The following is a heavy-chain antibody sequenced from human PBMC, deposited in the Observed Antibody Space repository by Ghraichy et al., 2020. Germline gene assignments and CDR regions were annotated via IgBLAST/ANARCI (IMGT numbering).Heavy chain of an antibody. CDR2: IYTSGST. CDR3: ARDGAQSDYFYSSSWYVPYYMDV. V-gene: IGHV4-4*07. D-gene: IGHD6-13*01. Sequence: ESLNISCTVSGGSISSYYWSWIRQPAGKGLEWIGRIYTSGSTNYNPSLKSRVTMSVDTSKNQFSLKLSSVTAADTAVYYCARDGAQSDYFYSSSWYVPYYMDVWGKGTTVTVSS. J-gene: IGHJ6*03. CDR1: GGSISSYY.